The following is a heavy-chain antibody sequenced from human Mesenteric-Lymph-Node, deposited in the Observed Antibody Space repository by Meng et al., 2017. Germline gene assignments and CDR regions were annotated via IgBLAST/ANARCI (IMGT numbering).Heavy chain of an antibody. CDR3: AREEDGGCSG. CDR2: TYYRSKWYN. CDR1: GDSVFSNSAS. D-gene: IGHD4-23*01. V-gene: IGHV6-1*01. Sequence: QVKLQQLGPGLVKPSQTLSLPCGISGDSVFSNSASWNWIRQSPSGGLEWLGRTYYRSKWYNEYALSVKSRININPDTSKNQVSLQLNSVTPEDTAVYYCAREEDGGCSGWGQGTLVTVSS. J-gene: IGHJ1*01.